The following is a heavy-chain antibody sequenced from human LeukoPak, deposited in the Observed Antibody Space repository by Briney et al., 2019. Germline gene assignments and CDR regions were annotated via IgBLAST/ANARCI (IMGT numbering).Heavy chain of an antibody. CDR2: FDPEDGET. CDR1: GYTLTELS. D-gene: IGHD3-22*01. J-gene: IGHJ4*02. V-gene: IGHV1-24*01. CDR3: ATDLRRYYDSSGYYYVDY. Sequence: ASVKVSCKVPGYTLTELSMHWVRQAPGKGLEWMGGFDPEDGETIYAQKFQGRVTMTEDTSTDTAYMELSSLRSEDTAVYYCATDLRRYYDSSGYYYVDYWGQGTLVTVSS.